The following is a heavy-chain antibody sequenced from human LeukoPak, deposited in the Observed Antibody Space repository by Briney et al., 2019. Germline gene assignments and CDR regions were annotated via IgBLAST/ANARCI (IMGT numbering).Heavy chain of an antibody. V-gene: IGHV3-23*01. CDR3: AKVEMEWELLYMDV. CDR2: ISGSGGST. J-gene: IGHJ6*02. D-gene: IGHD1-26*01. CDR1: GGSISSSSYY. Sequence: ETLSLTCTVSGGSISSSSYYWGWICQPPGKGLEWVSAISGSGGSTYYADSVKGRFTISRDNSKNTLYLQMNSLRAEDTAVYYCAKVEMEWELLYMDVWGQGTTVTVSS.